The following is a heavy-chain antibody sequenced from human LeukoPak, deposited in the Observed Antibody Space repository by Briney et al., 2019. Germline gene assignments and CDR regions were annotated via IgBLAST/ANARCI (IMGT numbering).Heavy chain of an antibody. D-gene: IGHD3-3*01. Sequence: SETLSLTCTVSGDSFSSSSHYWGWLRQPPGRGLEWIGSIYDSGSTYYNPSLKSRVTISVDTSKNQFSLKLNSVTAADTAMYYCQSRFLEWLLDYWGQGTLVTVSS. J-gene: IGHJ4*02. V-gene: IGHV4-39*01. CDR3: QSRFLEWLLDY. CDR1: GDSFSSSSHY. CDR2: IYDSGST.